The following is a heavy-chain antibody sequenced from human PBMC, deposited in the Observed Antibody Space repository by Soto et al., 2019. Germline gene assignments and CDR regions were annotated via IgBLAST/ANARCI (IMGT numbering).Heavy chain of an antibody. Sequence: GGSLRLSCAASGFTFSSYGMHWVRQAPGKGLEWVAVISYDGSNKYYADSVKGRLTISRDNSKNTLYLQMNSLRAEDTAVHYCSKARSVEIYFDYWGQGTLVTVSS. J-gene: IGHJ4*02. CDR2: ISYDGSNK. CDR1: GFTFSSYG. V-gene: IGHV3-30*18. CDR3: SKARSVEIYFDY.